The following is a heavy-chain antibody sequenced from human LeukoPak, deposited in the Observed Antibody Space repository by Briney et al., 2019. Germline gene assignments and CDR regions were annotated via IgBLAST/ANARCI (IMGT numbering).Heavy chain of an antibody. D-gene: IGHD1-1*01. CDR3: VHAAYWNPGST. CDR2: ISQDGTAR. J-gene: IGHJ5*02. Sequence: GGSLRLSCAASGFTFSSYWMSWVRQAPGKGLEWVASISQDGTARTYLDSVKGRFTISRDNAKSSLYLQMNSLIADDTAIYHCVHAAYWNPGSTWGQGTLVTVSS. CDR1: GFTFSSYW. V-gene: IGHV3-7*01.